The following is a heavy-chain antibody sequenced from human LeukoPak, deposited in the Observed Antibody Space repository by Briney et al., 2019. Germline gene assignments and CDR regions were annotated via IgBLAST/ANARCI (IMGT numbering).Heavy chain of an antibody. CDR3: ARLTGYFRNVNFDY. V-gene: IGHV5-51*01. CDR1: GYGFTTYW. J-gene: IGHJ4*02. D-gene: IGHD3-9*01. CDR2: IYPGDSNT. Sequence: GESLKISCKGSGYGFTTYWIGWVRQMPGKGLDWMGIIYPGDSNTRYSPSFQGQVTISADKSISTAYLQWSSLKASDTAMYYCARLTGYFRNVNFDYWGQGTLVTVSS.